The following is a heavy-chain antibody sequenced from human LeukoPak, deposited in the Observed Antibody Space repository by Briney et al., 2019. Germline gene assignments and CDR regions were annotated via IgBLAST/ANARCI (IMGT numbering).Heavy chain of an antibody. Sequence: SETLSLTCTVSGGSISTSGQYWGWIRQPPGKGLELIGTIYYSGSTYYNPSLKSRVTVSVDTSKNQFSLKLSSVTAADTAVYFCARQVQGVIRPDYWGQGTLVTVSS. CDR3: ARQVQGVIRPDY. V-gene: IGHV4-39*01. D-gene: IGHD3-10*01. CDR1: GGSISTSGQY. CDR2: IYYSGST. J-gene: IGHJ4*02.